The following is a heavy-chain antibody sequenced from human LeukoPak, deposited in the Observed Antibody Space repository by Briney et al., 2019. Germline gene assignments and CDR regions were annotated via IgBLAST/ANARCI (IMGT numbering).Heavy chain of an antibody. CDR2: ISYDGSNK. CDR1: GFTFSSYG. CDR3: AKEHSLCVVVPAAMYAY. J-gene: IGHJ4*02. Sequence: GRSLRLSCAASGFTFSSYGVHWVRQAPGKGLEWGAVISYDGSNKDYTNSLTGRFTIPRHNSKNTLYLQMNSLRAEGTAVYYCAKEHSLCVVVPAAMYAYWGQGTLVTVPS. D-gene: IGHD2-2*01. V-gene: IGHV3-30*18.